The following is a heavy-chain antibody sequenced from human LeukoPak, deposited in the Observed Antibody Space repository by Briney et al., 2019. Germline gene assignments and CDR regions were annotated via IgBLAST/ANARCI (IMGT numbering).Heavy chain of an antibody. CDR3: ARRCSSSCRAFDI. CDR2: ISYDGSNK. J-gene: IGHJ3*02. D-gene: IGHD6-13*01. Sequence: GGSLRLSCAASGFTFSSYGMHWVRQAPGKGLEWVAVISYDGSNKYYADSVKGRFTISRDNSKNTLYLQMNSLRAEDTAVYYCARRCSSSCRAFDIWGQGTMVTVSS. V-gene: IGHV3-30*03. CDR1: GFTFSSYG.